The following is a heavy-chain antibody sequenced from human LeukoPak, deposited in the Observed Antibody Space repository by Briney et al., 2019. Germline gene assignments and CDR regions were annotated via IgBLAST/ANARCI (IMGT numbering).Heavy chain of an antibody. D-gene: IGHD2-8*01. J-gene: IGHJ4*02. Sequence: GSLRLSCAASGFTFSSYAMRWIRQPPGKGLEWIGYIYYSGSTNYSPTLQSRVTISVDTSRNQFSLRLSSVTAADTAMYYCARSGTKTNGFDYWGQGTLVTVSS. CDR3: ARSGTKTNGFDY. CDR2: IYYSGST. CDR1: GFTFSSYA. V-gene: IGHV4-59*01.